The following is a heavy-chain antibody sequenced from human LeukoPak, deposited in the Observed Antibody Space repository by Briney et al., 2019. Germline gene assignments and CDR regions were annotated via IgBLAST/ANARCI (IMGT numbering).Heavy chain of an antibody. V-gene: IGHV1-3*02. Sequence: ASVKVSFKASGYTFTSYPMHWVRQAPGQRLEWMGWSNAGNGNTKYSQEFQGRVTITRDTSASTAYMELSSLRSEDMAVYYCARGIGGNYYFDYWGQGTLVTVSS. J-gene: IGHJ4*02. CDR1: GYTFTSYP. CDR3: ARGIGGNYYFDY. CDR2: SNAGNGNT. D-gene: IGHD4-23*01.